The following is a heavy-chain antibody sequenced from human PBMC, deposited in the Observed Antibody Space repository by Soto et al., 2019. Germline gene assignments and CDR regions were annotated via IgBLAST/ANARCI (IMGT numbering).Heavy chain of an antibody. Sequence: GGSLRLSCTGSGFTFNTYALHWVRQAPGKGLEWVAVISSDGRNKNYAASVKGRFTISRENSKNTMSLEMDSLQPGDTAIYYCVREGYSSDYYMKRFDPWGQGSQVTVYS. J-gene: IGHJ5*02. D-gene: IGHD3-22*01. CDR1: GFTFNTYA. V-gene: IGHV3-30*04. CDR3: VREGYSSDYYMKRFDP. CDR2: ISSDGRNK.